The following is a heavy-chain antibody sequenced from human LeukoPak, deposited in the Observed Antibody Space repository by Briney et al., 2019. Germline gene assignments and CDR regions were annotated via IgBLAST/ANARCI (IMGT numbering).Heavy chain of an antibody. CDR2: IYYSGST. CDR1: GGSFSGYY. V-gene: IGHV4-31*11. Sequence: PSETLSLTCAVYGGSFSGYYWSWIRQHPGKGLEWIGYIYYSGSTYYNPSLKSRVSISVDTSKHHFSLRLSSVTAADTAVYYCARAPCGGDCSYYYYYGMDVWSQGTTVTVSS. D-gene: IGHD2-21*02. CDR3: ARAPCGGDCSYYYYYGMDV. J-gene: IGHJ6*02.